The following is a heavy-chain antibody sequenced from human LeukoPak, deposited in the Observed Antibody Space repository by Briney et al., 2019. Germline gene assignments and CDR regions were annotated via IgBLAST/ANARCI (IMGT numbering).Heavy chain of an antibody. V-gene: IGHV4-34*01. CDR2: INHSGST. CDR1: GGSFSGYY. Sequence: PSETLSLTCAVYGGSFSGYYWNWIRQPPGKELEWIGEINHSGSTKYNPSLKSRVTISVDTSKNQFSLKLSSVTAADTAVYYCASGHSGYELDYYYYYMDVWGKGTTVTVSS. D-gene: IGHD5-12*01. CDR3: ASGHSGYELDYYYYYMDV. J-gene: IGHJ6*03.